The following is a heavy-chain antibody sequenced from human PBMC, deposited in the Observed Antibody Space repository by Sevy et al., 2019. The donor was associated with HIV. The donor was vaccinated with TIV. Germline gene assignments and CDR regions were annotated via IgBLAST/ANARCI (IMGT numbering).Heavy chain of an antibody. Sequence: ASVKVSCKASGYTFTGYYMHWVRQAPGQGLEWMGWINPNSGGTNYAQKFQGRVTMTRDTSISTAYMELSRLGSDDTAVYYCARPGQQLTYYFDYWGQGTLVTVSS. J-gene: IGHJ4*02. V-gene: IGHV1-2*02. CDR1: GYTFTGYY. CDR2: INPNSGGT. CDR3: ARPGQQLTYYFDY. D-gene: IGHD6-13*01.